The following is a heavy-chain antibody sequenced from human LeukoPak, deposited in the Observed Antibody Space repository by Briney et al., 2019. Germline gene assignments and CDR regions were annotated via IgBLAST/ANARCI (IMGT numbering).Heavy chain of an antibody. Sequence: SSETLSLTCTVSGGSISSYYWSWIRQPPGKGLEWIGYIYCSGSTNYNPSLKSRVTISVDTSKNQFSLKLSSVTAADTAVYYCARNSVAGTFDYWGQGTLVTVSS. CDR3: ARNSVAGTFDY. CDR2: IYCSGST. J-gene: IGHJ4*02. V-gene: IGHV4-59*01. CDR1: GGSISSYY. D-gene: IGHD6-19*01.